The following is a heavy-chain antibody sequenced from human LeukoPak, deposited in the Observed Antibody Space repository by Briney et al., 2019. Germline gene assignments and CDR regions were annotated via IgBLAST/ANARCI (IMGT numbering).Heavy chain of an antibody. D-gene: IGHD2-15*01. J-gene: IGHJ5*02. CDR1: AYTFTGYY. CDR2: INPNSGGT. CDR3: AWNLCNGGSAPRENWLDL. Sequence: ASVTVSCKASAYTFTGYYMHWVRHGPGQGLWWMGWINPNSGGTNYAQKFQGRVTMPRDTSNSTAYMELSRLTSDGAAVYYCAWNLCNGGSAPRENWLDLWRQGTVDTVSS. V-gene: IGHV1-2*02.